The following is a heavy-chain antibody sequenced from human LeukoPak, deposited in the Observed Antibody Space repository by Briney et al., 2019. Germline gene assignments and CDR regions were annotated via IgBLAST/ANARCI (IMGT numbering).Heavy chain of an antibody. CDR3: ARGLVVVPAAIPQDDAFDI. D-gene: IGHD2-2*02. Sequence: EPSETLSLTCTVSGGSFISNYWSWIRQPPGKGLEWIGYIYYSGSTNYNPSLKSRVTISVDTSKNQFSLKLSSVTAADTAVYYCARGLVVVPAAIPQDDAFDIWGQGTMVTVSS. CDR2: IYYSGST. V-gene: IGHV4-59*01. J-gene: IGHJ3*02. CDR1: GGSFISNY.